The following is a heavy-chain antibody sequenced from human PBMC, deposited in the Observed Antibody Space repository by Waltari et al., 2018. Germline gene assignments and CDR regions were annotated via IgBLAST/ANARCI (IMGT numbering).Heavy chain of an antibody. Sequence: QVQLQESGPGLVKPSETLSLTCTVSGGSISSYYWSWIRQPAGKGLEWIGRIYTSGSTNDNPSRKSRVTRSVDTSKNQFSLKLSSVTAADTAVYYCARVEGGIAAAGSFDYWGQGTLVTVSS. J-gene: IGHJ4*02. CDR2: IYTSGST. CDR3: ARVEGGIAAAGSFDY. CDR1: GGSISSYY. D-gene: IGHD6-13*01. V-gene: IGHV4-4*07.